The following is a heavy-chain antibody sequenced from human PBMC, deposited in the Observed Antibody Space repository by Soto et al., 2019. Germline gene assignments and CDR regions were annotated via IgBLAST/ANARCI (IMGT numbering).Heavy chain of an antibody. CDR1: GFTFSSYD. CDR3: ARVIWPLGMDV. V-gene: IGHV3-13*01. Sequence: PGGSLRLSCAASGFTFSSYDMHWVRQATGKGLEWVSAIGTAGDTYYPGSVKGRFTISRENAKNSLYLQMNSPRAGDTAVYYCARVIWPLGMDVWGQGTTVTVSS. D-gene: IGHD3-10*01. CDR2: IGTAGDT. J-gene: IGHJ6*02.